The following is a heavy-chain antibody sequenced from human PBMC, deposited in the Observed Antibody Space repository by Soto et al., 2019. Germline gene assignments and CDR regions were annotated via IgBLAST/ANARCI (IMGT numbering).Heavy chain of an antibody. CDR2: ISGSGGST. V-gene: IGHV3-23*01. D-gene: IGHD4-17*01. CDR1: GFTFSSYA. J-gene: IGHJ5*02. CDR3: AKGPYGDYEYNWFDP. Sequence: EVQLLESGGGLVQPGGSLRLSCAASGFTFSSYAMSWVRQAPGKGLEWVSAISGSGGSTYYADSVKGWFTISRDNSKNTLYLQMNSLRAEDTAVYYCAKGPYGDYEYNWFDPWGQGTLVTVSS.